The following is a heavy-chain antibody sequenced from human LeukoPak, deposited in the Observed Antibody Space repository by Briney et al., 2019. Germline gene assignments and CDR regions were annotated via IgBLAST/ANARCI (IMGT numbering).Heavy chain of an antibody. CDR3: AILLWFGESALDY. D-gene: IGHD3-10*01. V-gene: IGHV4-39*07. J-gene: IGHJ4*02. Sequence: SETLSLTCTVSGGSISSSSYYWGWIRQPPGKGLEWIGSIYYSGSTNYNPSLKSRVTISVDTSKNQFSLRLSSVTAADTAVYYCAILLWFGESALDYWGQGTLVTVSS. CDR1: GGSISSSSYY. CDR2: IYYSGST.